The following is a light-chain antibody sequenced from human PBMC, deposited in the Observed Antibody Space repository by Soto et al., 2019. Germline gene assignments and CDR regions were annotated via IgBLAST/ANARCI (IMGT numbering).Light chain of an antibody. CDR2: AAS. Sequence: DIQMTQSPSSLSASVGDRVTITCRASQGISNYLAWYQQKPGKVPKLLIYAASTLRSGVPSRFSGSGSGTDFTLTISSLQPEDVATYYCQKYNSAPWWFGQGTKVEIK. V-gene: IGKV1-27*01. J-gene: IGKJ1*01. CDR3: QKYNSAPWW. CDR1: QGISNY.